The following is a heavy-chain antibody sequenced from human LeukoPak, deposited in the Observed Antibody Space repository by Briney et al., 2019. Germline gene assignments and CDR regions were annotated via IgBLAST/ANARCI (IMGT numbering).Heavy chain of an antibody. V-gene: IGHV4-61*02. CDR1: GGSISSGSYY. Sequence: SETLSLTCTVSGGSISSGSYYWSWIRQPAGKGLEWIGRIYTSGSTNYNPSLKSRVTISVDTSKNQFSLKLRSVTAADTAVYYCVRVGSSSYYWFDPWGQGTLVTVSS. CDR3: VRVGSSSYYWFDP. D-gene: IGHD6-13*01. CDR2: IYTSGST. J-gene: IGHJ5*02.